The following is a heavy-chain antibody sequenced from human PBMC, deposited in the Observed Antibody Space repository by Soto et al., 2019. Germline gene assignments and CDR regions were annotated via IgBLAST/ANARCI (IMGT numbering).Heavy chain of an antibody. CDR1: GFTVSSYW. Sequence: EVQLVESGGGLVQPGGSLRLSCAASGFTVSSYWMYWFRQAPGKVLVWVSGISGDGSSTTHADSVKGRFTISRDNAKNTLYLQMNSLRVEDTAVYYCARAGLLAYGDYWGQGTLVTVSS. CDR2: ISGDGSST. D-gene: IGHD1-26*01. CDR3: ARAGLLAYGDY. V-gene: IGHV3-74*01. J-gene: IGHJ4*02.